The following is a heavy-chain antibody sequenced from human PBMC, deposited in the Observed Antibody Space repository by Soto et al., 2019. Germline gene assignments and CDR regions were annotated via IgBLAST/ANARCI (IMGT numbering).Heavy chain of an antibody. V-gene: IGHV3-48*02. CDR2: INGSSSTM. D-gene: IGHD2-15*01. Sequence: EVQLVESGGGLVQRGGSLRLSCAASGFTFGIYSMNWVRQAPGKGLEWISYINGSSSTMYYADSVKGRFIISRDNADNSLSLQMNSLRDADTAVYYCARGDRFRCSGDRCFSDGLFLSWGQGTLVTVSS. J-gene: IGHJ5*02. CDR1: GFTFGIYS. CDR3: ARGDRFRCSGDRCFSDGLFLS.